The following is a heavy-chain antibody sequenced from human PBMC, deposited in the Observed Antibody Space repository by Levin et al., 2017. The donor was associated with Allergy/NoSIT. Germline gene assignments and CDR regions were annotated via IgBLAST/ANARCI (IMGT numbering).Heavy chain of an antibody. Sequence: GESLKISCAASEFTFSYFSMHWVRQAPGKGLEWVAVMSNDGSSESYADSVKGRFTISRDNSKNTLYLQMSSLKTDDTAVYYCAKTRSIYGDYWSIDYWCQGTLVTVSS. D-gene: IGHD4-17*01. J-gene: IGHJ4*02. CDR1: EFTFSYFS. CDR2: MSNDGSSE. CDR3: AKTRSIYGDYWSIDY. V-gene: IGHV3-30*15.